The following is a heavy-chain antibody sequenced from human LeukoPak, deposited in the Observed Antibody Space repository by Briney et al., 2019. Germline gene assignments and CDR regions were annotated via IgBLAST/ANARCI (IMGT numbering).Heavy chain of an antibody. CDR2: ISGSGSTT. CDR1: GFTFSSYA. V-gene: IGHV3-23*01. Sequence: PGGSLRLSCAASGFTFSSYAMTWVRQAPGKGLEWVSAISGSGSTTYYADSVKGRFTISRDNSKNTLYLQMSSLRAEGTAVYYCAKVGDYYGSGKYSNFDYWGQGTLVTVSS. CDR3: AKVGDYYGSGKYSNFDY. D-gene: IGHD3-10*01. J-gene: IGHJ4*02.